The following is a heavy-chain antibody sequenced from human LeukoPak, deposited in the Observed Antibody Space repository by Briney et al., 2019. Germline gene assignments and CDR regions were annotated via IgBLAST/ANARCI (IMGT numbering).Heavy chain of an antibody. V-gene: IGHV3-48*01. CDR2: VTRPGTTT. J-gene: IGHJ4*02. CDR1: GFTFGDYA. D-gene: IGHD3-22*01. Sequence: GGSLRLSCTASGFTFGDYAMSWVRQAPGKGLEWVSHVTRPGTTTYYAESVRGRFTTSRDNSKNTLYLQMNSLRAEDTAVYYCARVWHYDSSGYYPHFDYWGQGTLVTVSS. CDR3: ARVWHYDSSGYYPHFDY.